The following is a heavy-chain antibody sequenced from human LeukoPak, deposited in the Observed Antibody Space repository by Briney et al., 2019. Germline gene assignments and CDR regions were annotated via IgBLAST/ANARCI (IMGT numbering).Heavy chain of an antibody. Sequence: PSQTLSLTCDVSGDSMSSSRFSWSWIRQTPGKGLEWIGEINHSGSTNYNPSLKSRVTISVDTSKNQFSLKLSSVTAADTAVYYCARGVRGSYRYWGQGTLVTVSS. V-gene: IGHV4-30-2*01. CDR2: INHSGST. J-gene: IGHJ4*02. CDR1: GDSMSSSRFS. D-gene: IGHD1-26*01. CDR3: ARGVRGSYRY.